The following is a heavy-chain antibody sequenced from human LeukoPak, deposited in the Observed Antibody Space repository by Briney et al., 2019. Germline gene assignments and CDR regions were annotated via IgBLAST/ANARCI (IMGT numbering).Heavy chain of an antibody. D-gene: IGHD6-6*01. J-gene: IGHJ3*02. CDR2: IRSSSSYI. V-gene: IGHV3-21*01. CDR1: EFTFSSYS. Sequence: GGSLRLSCAASEFTFSSYSTNWVRQAPGKGLEWVSSIRSSSSYIYYADSVKGRFTISRDNAKNSLYLQMNSLRAEDTAVYYCARDPNSSSAFDIWGQGTMVTVSS. CDR3: ARDPNSSSAFDI.